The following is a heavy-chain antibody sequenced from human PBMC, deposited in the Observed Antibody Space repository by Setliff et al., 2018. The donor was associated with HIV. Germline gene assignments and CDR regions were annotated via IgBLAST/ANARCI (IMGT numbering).Heavy chain of an antibody. D-gene: IGHD3-16*01. CDR2: ISGSETTI. CDR3: ARERLRLGECLDY. CDR1: GFAFSAYA. J-gene: IGHJ4*02. V-gene: IGHV3-11*04. Sequence: PGESLKISCAASGFAFSAYAMTWVRQAPGKGLEWVSYISGSETTIHYADSVKGRFTISRDNAKNSLSLQMNSLRTEDTAVYYCARERLRLGECLDYWGQGTLVTVSS.